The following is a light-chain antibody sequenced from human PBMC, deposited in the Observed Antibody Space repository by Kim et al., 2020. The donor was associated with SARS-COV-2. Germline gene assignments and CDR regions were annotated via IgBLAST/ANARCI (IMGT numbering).Light chain of an antibody. J-gene: IGLJ2*01. CDR2: DVS. CDR3: CSYTSGKTLI. CDR1: SSDVGGYNY. Sequence: SALTQPASVSASPGQSITISCTGASSDVGGYNYVSWYQQHPGKAPRLLIYDVSKRPSGVSDRFSGSRSGNTASLTISGLQAEDETDYYCCSYTSGKTLIFGGGTQLTVL. V-gene: IGLV2-14*03.